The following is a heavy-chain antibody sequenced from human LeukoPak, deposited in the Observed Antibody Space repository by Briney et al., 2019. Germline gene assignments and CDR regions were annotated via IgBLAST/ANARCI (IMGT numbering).Heavy chain of an antibody. CDR1: GFTFRSYL. J-gene: IGHJ1*01. V-gene: IGHV3-74*01. Sequence: GSPRTSRAASGFTFRSYLVPWVRQTPRKGLVLVSPIKSDGNTNYADSVQRRFSLYRDNAKNTVSLQMNSLRAEDTGVYYCARAPSEIGGYYPEYFRHWGQGTLVSVSS. CDR2: IKSDGNT. D-gene: IGHD3-22*01. CDR3: ARAPSEIGGYYPEYFRH.